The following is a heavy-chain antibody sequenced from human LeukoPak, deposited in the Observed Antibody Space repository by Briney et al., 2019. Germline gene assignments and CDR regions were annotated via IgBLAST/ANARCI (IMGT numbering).Heavy chain of an antibody. CDR2: INHSGST. CDR3: ARNLGYSTLDY. V-gene: IGHV4-38-2*01. Sequence: SETLSLTCGVSGYSISSGYYWGWIRQPPGKGLEWVGSINHSGSTYYNLSLKSRVTISVDTSKNQFSLSVSSVTAADTAVYYCARNLGYSTLDYWGQGLLVTVSS. J-gene: IGHJ4*02. CDR1: GYSISSGYY. D-gene: IGHD6-13*01.